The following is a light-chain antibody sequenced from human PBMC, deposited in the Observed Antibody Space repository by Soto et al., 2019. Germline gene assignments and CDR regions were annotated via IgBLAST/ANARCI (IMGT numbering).Light chain of an antibody. V-gene: IGLV4-69*01. CDR1: SGHSTYA. CDR3: QTWGTGIQVI. Sequence: QPVLTQSPSASASLGASVKLTCTLSSGHSTYAIAWHQQQPEKGPRYLMKLNSDGSHSKGDGIPDRFSGSSSGAERYPTISSLQSEDEADYYCQTWGTGIQVIFGGGTKLTVL. J-gene: IGLJ2*01. CDR2: LNSDGSH.